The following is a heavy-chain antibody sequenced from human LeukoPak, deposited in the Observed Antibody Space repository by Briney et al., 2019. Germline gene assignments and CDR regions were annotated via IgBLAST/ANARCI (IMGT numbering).Heavy chain of an antibody. Sequence: SETLSLTCIVSGGSISSSSYNWGWIRQPPGKGLEWIGSIYYSGSTYYNPSLKSRLSISVDTSKNQFSLKLSSVTAADTAVYYCAREPRGFGESRVDYWGQGTLVTVSS. D-gene: IGHD3-10*01. V-gene: IGHV4-39*07. CDR3: AREPRGFGESRVDY. CDR1: GGSISSSSYN. J-gene: IGHJ4*02. CDR2: IYYSGST.